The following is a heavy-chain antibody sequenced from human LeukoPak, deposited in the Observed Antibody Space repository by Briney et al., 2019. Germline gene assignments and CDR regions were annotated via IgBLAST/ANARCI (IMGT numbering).Heavy chain of an antibody. CDR2: ISTYNGNT. J-gene: IGHJ4*02. D-gene: IGHD6-13*01. CDR1: GYTFINYD. V-gene: IGHV1-18*01. CDR3: ARELGGIAAAGTGG. Sequence: ASVKVSCKASGYTFINYDFSWVRQAPGQGLEWMGWISTYNGNTNYAQKFQGRVTMTRDTSISTAYMELSRLRSDDTAVYYCARELGGIAAAGTGGWGQGTLVTVSS.